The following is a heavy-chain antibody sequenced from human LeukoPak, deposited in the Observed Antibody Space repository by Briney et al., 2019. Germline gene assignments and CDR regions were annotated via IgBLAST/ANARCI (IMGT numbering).Heavy chain of an antibody. CDR3: ARGFNCGGDCYAPGYDY. Sequence: GASVKVSCKASGYTFTGYYMHWVRQAPGQGLEWMGWINPNSGGTNYAQKFQGRVTMTRDTSISTAYMELSRLRSDDTAVYYCARGFNCGGDCYAPGYDYWGQGTLVTVSS. J-gene: IGHJ4*02. V-gene: IGHV1-2*02. D-gene: IGHD2-21*01. CDR1: GYTFTGYY. CDR2: INPNSGGT.